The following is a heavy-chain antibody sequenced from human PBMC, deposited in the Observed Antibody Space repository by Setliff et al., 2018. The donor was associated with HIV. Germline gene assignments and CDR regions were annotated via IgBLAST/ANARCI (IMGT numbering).Heavy chain of an antibody. CDR2: IYHYGSP. D-gene: IGHD2-15*01. Sequence: SETLSLTCTVSGVSISSYFWTWIRQSPEKGLEWIGYIYHYGSPNYNPSLQSRVTLSVDTSKNQFSLTLTSVTAADTAVYYCARGGRSDGYHIASWGQGILVTVSS. CDR1: GVSISSYF. V-gene: IGHV4-59*01. J-gene: IGHJ4*02. CDR3: ARGGRSDGYHIAS.